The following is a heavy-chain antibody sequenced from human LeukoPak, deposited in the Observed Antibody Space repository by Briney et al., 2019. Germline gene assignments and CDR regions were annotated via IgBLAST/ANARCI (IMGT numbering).Heavy chain of an antibody. D-gene: IGHD3-3*01. J-gene: IGHJ4*02. CDR1: GFTFSSYA. CDR3: ARDFSAYYFDY. Sequence: GGSLRLSCAASGFTFSSYAMHWVRQAPGKGLEGVAVISYDGSNKYYADSVKGRFTISRDNSKNTLYLQMNSLRAEDTAVYYCARDFSAYYFDYWGQGTLVTVSS. CDR2: ISYDGSNK. V-gene: IGHV3-30-3*01.